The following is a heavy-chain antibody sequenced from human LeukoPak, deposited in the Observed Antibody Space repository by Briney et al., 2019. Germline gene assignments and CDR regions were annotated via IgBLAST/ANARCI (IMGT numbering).Heavy chain of an antibody. CDR2: ISYDGSNK. V-gene: IGHV3-30*04. CDR3: ARDLAVPYYFDY. CDR1: VFTFSSYS. J-gene: IGHJ4*02. Sequence: GGSLGLSCAASVFTFSSYSMHWVSQAPGKGLEWVAVISYDGSNKYYADSVKGRFTISRDNSKNTLYLQMNSLRADDTAVYYCARDLAVPYYFDYWGQGTLVTVSS. D-gene: IGHD3-16*01.